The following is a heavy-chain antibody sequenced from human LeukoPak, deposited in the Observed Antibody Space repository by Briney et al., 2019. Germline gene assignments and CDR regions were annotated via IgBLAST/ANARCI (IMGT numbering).Heavy chain of an antibody. V-gene: IGHV3-21*01. CDR2: ISSSSSYI. CDR3: ARDPGYCSSTSCYRLAFDI. Sequence: GGSLRLSCAASGFTFSSYSMNWVRQAPGKGLEWVSSISSSSSYIYYADSVKGRFTISRDNAKNSLYLQMNSLRAEDTAVYYCARDPGYCSSTSCYRLAFDIWGQGTMVTVSS. CDR1: GFTFSSYS. D-gene: IGHD2-2*02. J-gene: IGHJ3*02.